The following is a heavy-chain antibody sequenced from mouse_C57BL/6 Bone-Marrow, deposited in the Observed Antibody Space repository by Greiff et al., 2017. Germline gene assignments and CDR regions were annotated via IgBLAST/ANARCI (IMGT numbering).Heavy chain of an antibody. Sequence: VQLQQSGAELARPGASVKLSCKASGYTFTSYGISWVKQRTGQGLEWIGEIYPRSGNTYYNEKFKGKATLTADKSSSTAYMELRSLTSEDSAVXFCAGGGIRQPFAYWGQGTLVTVSA. V-gene: IGHV1-81*01. J-gene: IGHJ3*01. CDR1: GYTFTSYG. D-gene: IGHD3-2*01. CDR2: IYPRSGNT. CDR3: AGGGIRQPFAY.